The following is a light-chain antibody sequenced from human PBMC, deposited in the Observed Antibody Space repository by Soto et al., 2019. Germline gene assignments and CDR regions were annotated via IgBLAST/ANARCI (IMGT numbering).Light chain of an antibody. Sequence: EIVLTQSPATLSLSPGERVTLSCRASQSVSSYLAWYQQKPGQAPRLLIYDASNRATGIPARFSGIGSETDFTLTISRLEPEDFAVNYCQQRSNWPPYTFGQGTKLEIK. CDR2: DAS. CDR1: QSVSSY. CDR3: QQRSNWPPYT. V-gene: IGKV3-11*01. J-gene: IGKJ2*01.